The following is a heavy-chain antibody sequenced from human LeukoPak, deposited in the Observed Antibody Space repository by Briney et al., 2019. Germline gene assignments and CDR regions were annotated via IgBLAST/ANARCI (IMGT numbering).Heavy chain of an antibody. CDR3: ASGNVDTAMVTFDY. J-gene: IGHJ4*02. Sequence: SETLSLTCTVSGGSISSYYWSWIRQPPGKGLEWIGYIYYSGSTNYNPSLKSRVTISVDTSKNQFSLKLSSVTAADTAAYYCASGNVDTAMVTFDYWGQGTLVTISS. V-gene: IGHV4-59*01. D-gene: IGHD5-18*01. CDR1: GGSISSYY. CDR2: IYYSGST.